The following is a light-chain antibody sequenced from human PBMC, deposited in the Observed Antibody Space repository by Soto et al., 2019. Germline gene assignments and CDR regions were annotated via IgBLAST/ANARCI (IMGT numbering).Light chain of an antibody. V-gene: IGLV2-14*01. CDR2: EVS. Sequence: QSALTQPASVSGSPGPSITISCTGTSSDVGDYNYVSWYQQHPGKAPKLIIYEVSYRPSGVSNRFSGSKSGNTASLSISGLQAEDEADYYCSSYTSSSTFYVFGSGTKVTVL. CDR1: SSDVGDYNY. J-gene: IGLJ1*01. CDR3: SSYTSSSTFYV.